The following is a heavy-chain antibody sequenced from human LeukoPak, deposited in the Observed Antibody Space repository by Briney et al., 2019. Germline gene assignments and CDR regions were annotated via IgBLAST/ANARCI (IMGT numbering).Heavy chain of an antibody. J-gene: IGHJ4*02. V-gene: IGHV3-9*01. Sequence: GGSLRLSCAASGFTFDDYAMHWVRQAPGKGLEWVSGISWNSGSIGYADSVKGRFTISRDNAKNTLYLQMNSLRAEDTAVYYCAKSPAPEYCSGGSCYSVFDYWGQGTLVTVSS. CDR2: ISWNSGSI. CDR1: GFTFDDYA. CDR3: AKSPAPEYCSGGSCYSVFDY. D-gene: IGHD2-15*01.